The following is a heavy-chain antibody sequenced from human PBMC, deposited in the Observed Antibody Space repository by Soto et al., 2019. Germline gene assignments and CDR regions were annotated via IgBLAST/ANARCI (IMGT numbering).Heavy chain of an antibody. D-gene: IGHD6-13*01. J-gene: IGHJ6*02. V-gene: IGHV3-13*01. CDR2: IGTAGDT. Sequence: PGGSLRLSCAASGFTFGSYDMHWVRQATGKGLEWVSAIGTAGDTYYPGSVKGRFTISRENAKNSLYLQMNSLRAGDTAVYYCARGVSSWYYHYYYGMDVWGQGTTVTVSS. CDR3: ARGVSSWYYHYYYGMDV. CDR1: GFTFGSYD.